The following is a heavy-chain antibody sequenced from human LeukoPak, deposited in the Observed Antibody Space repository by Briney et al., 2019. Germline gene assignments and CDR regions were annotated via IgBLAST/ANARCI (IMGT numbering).Heavy chain of an antibody. CDR3: ARHVVAVGFDY. CDR2: ISGSGGRI. D-gene: IGHD1-26*01. J-gene: IGHJ4*02. CDR1: GFTFSSYA. Sequence: HPGGSLRLSCAASGFTFSSYAMSWVRQAPGKGLEWVSAISGSGGRIYYGASVKGRFTISRDNSKNTLNLQMNSLRAEDTAAYYCARHVVAVGFDYWGQGTLVTVSS. V-gene: IGHV3-23*01.